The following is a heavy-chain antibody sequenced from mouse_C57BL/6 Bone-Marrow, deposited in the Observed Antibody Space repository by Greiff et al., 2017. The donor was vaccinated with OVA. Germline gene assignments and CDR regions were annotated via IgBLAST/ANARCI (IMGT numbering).Heavy chain of an antibody. CDR3: ALRGCAMDY. D-gene: IGHD2-12*01. CDR1: GYTFTSYW. J-gene: IGHJ4*01. V-gene: IGHV1-69*01. Sequence: VQLQQPGAELVMPGASVKLSCKASGYTFTSYWMHWVKQRPGQGLEWIGEIDPSDSYTNYNQKFKGKSTLTVDKSSSTAYIQLSSLTSEDSAVYYCALRGCAMDYWGQGTSVTVSS. CDR2: IDPSDSYT.